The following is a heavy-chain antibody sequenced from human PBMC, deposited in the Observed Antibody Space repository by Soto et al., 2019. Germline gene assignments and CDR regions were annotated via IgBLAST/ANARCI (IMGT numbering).Heavy chain of an antibody. D-gene: IGHD3-10*01. CDR2: INAGNGNT. CDR1: GYTFTSYA. J-gene: IGHJ6*03. CDR3: ARVSGMVRGASYYYYMDV. Sequence: GASVKVSCKASGYTFTSYAMHWVRQAPGQRLEWMGWINAGNGNTKYSQKFQGRVTITRDTSASTAYMELSSLRSEDTAVYHCARVSGMVRGASYYYYMDVWGKGTTVTVSS. V-gene: IGHV1-3*01.